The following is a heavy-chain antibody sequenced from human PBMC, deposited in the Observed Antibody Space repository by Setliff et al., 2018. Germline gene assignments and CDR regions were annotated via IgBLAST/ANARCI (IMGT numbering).Heavy chain of an antibody. CDR2: INPNSGGT. J-gene: IGHJ4*02. D-gene: IGHD3-22*01. CDR1: GYTFTSYG. V-gene: IGHV1-2*04. Sequence: GASVKVSCKASGYTFTSYGISWVRQAPGQGLEWMGWINPNSGGTNYAQKFQGWVTMTRDTSISTAYMELSRLRSDDTAVYYCARGPVMIVATGYFDYWGQGTLVTSPQ. CDR3: ARGPVMIVATGYFDY.